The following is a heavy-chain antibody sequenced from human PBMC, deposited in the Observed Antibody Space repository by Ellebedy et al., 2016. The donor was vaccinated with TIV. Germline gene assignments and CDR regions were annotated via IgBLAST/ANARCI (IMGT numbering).Heavy chain of an antibody. J-gene: IGHJ2*01. D-gene: IGHD5-24*01. V-gene: IGHV3-48*02. CDR1: GNTFSSYN. CDR2: ISTTSSNI. Sequence: EGSLRLSCAASGNTFSSYNMNWVRQAPGKGLQWVSYISTTSSNIYYADSVKGRFTISRDNAKNSLTLQMDSLRDEDTAVYYCVRDGGRDGYTYWYFDLWGRGTLVTVSS. CDR3: VRDGGRDGYTYWYFDL.